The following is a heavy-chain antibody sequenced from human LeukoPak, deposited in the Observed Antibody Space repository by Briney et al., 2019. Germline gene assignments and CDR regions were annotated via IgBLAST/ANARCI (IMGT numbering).Heavy chain of an antibody. CDR3: ARGSGGYSGYDVFDY. Sequence: PSETLSLTCIVSGGSISSGRYFWGWIRQSPGKGLEWIGNIFYSGRTYYNPSLKSRVTISVDTSKNQFSLKLSSVTAADTAVYYCARGSGGYSGYDVFDYWGQGTLVTVSS. V-gene: IGHV4-39*07. CDR1: GGSISSGRYF. J-gene: IGHJ4*02. CDR2: IFYSGRT. D-gene: IGHD5-12*01.